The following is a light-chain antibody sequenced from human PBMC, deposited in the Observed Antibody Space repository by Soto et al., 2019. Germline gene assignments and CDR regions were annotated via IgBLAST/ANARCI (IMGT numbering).Light chain of an antibody. CDR3: SSYRSSSTPCYV. Sequence: QSALTHPASVSGSPGQSITISCTGTSSDVGGYNYVSWYQQHPGKAPQLMIYDVGNRPSGVSNRFSGSKSGNTASLTISGLQAEDEADYYCSSYRSSSTPCYVFGTGTKVTVL. CDR2: DVG. V-gene: IGLV2-14*01. CDR1: SSDVGGYNY. J-gene: IGLJ1*01.